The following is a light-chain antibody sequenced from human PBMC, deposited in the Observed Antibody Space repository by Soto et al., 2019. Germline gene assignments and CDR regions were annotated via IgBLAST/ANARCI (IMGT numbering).Light chain of an antibody. CDR1: SSDVGAYNS. V-gene: IGLV2-23*01. CDR3: YSSAPESTFV. Sequence: QSALAQPASVSGSPGQSITISCTGTSSDVGAYNSVAWYQQHPHKAPQVIIYKGSQRPSGVSSRFSGSTSYNAASLTISGLQADDEADYCCYSSAPESTFVFGTGTTLT. J-gene: IGLJ1*01. CDR2: KGS.